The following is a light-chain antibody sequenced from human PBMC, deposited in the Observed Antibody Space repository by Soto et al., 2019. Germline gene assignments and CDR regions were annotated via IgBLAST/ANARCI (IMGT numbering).Light chain of an antibody. CDR2: DVS. Sequence: QSALAQPASVSGSPGQSITISCTGTSSDVGGYDYVSWYQHHPGKAPKLMIYDVSERPSGVSNRFSGSKSGNTASLTISGLQAEDEADYHCSSYTSSTTVVFGGGTKVTVL. V-gene: IGLV2-14*01. CDR1: SSDVGGYDY. CDR3: SSYTSSTTVV. J-gene: IGLJ3*02.